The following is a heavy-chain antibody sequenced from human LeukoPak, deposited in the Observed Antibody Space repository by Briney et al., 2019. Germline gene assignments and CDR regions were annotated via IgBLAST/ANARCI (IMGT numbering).Heavy chain of an antibody. J-gene: IGHJ4*02. Sequence: PSETLSLTCTVSGGSVSSYYWSWIRQPPGKGLEWIGYIYYSGSTNYNPSLRSRVTISVDTSKNQFSLKLSSVTAADTAVYYCARDISWVGFGTFDYWGQGTLVTVSS. CDR3: ARDISWVGFGTFDY. CDR2: IYYSGST. CDR1: GGSVSSYY. V-gene: IGHV4-59*02. D-gene: IGHD3-3*02.